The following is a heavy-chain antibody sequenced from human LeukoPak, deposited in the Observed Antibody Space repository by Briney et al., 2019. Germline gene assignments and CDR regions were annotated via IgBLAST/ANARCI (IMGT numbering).Heavy chain of an antibody. Sequence: PGRSLRLSRAASGFTFSSYAMHWVRQAPGKGLEWVAVISYDGSNKYYADSVKGRFTISRDNSKNTLYLQMNSLRAEDTAVYYCAREVDGYKFGLGYWGQGTLVTVSS. V-gene: IGHV3-30-3*01. J-gene: IGHJ4*02. CDR3: AREVDGYKFGLGY. D-gene: IGHD5-24*01. CDR2: ISYDGSNK. CDR1: GFTFSSYA.